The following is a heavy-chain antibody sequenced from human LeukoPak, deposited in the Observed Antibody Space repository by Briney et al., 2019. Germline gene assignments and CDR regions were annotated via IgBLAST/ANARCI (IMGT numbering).Heavy chain of an antibody. CDR3: ARGYSGGWYYFDY. CDR1: GGSISSSSW. CDR2: IYHSGSS. D-gene: IGHD6-19*01. V-gene: IGHV4-4*02. J-gene: IGHJ4*02. Sequence: PSGTLSLTCAVSGGSISSSSWWSWVRQTPGKGLEWIGEIYHSGSSNYNPSLKSRVTISADQPKRQFSLRLSSVTAADTAVYYCARGYSGGWYYFDYWGQGTLVTVSS.